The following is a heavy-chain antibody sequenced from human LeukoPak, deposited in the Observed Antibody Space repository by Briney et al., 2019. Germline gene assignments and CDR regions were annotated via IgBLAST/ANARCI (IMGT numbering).Heavy chain of an antibody. Sequence: GGSLRLSCAASGFTFSNYWMNWVRQAPGKGLEWVSSISSISTYTAYADSLRGRFTISRDNSNNSLYLQMDSLRVEDTAVYYCARDLAPRSFDYWGQGTPVTVSS. CDR1: GFTFSNYW. D-gene: IGHD5-24*01. V-gene: IGHV3-21*01. CDR3: ARDLAPRSFDY. J-gene: IGHJ4*02. CDR2: ISSISTYT.